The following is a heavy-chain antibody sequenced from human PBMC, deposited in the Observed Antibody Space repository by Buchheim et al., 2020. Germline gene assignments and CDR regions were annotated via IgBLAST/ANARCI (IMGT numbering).Heavy chain of an antibody. CDR2: ISSSGSTI. J-gene: IGHJ4*02. V-gene: IGHV3-48*03. D-gene: IGHD5-18*01. CDR1: GFTFSSYE. CDR3: ARDGIGYSYGLAVDY. Sequence: EVQLVESGGGLVQPGGSLRLSCAASGFTFSSYEMNWVRQAPGKGLAWVSYISSSGSTIYYADSVQGRFPISRDNAKHSLYMKMNSLRAEDTAVYYCARDGIGYSYGLAVDYWGQGTL.